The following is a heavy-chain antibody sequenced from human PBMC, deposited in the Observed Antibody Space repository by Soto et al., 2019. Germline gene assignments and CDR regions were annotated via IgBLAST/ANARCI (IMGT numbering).Heavy chain of an antibody. Sequence: PSETLSLTCTVSGGSISSSSYYWGWIRQPPGKGLEWIGSIYYSGSTYYNPSLKSRVTISVDTSKNQFSLKLSSVTAADTAVYYCARQVVAARPNYYYGMDVWGQGTTVTVSS. CDR3: ARQVVAARPNYYYGMDV. J-gene: IGHJ6*02. D-gene: IGHD6-6*01. CDR1: GGSISSSSYY. V-gene: IGHV4-39*01. CDR2: IYYSGST.